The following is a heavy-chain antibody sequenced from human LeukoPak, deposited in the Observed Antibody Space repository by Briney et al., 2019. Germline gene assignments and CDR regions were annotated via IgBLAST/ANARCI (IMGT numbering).Heavy chain of an antibody. CDR2: ISGSGGSA. CDR3: ARDSGIYDSSGYYGHSYYGMDV. CDR1: GCTFASYA. D-gene: IGHD3-22*01. V-gene: IGHV3-23*01. J-gene: IGHJ6*02. Sequence: GGSLRLSCAASGCTFASYAMTWVRRAPGKGLEWFSAISGSGGSAYYADSVKGRFTISRDNYKNTLYLQMNSLRAEDTDVYYCARDSGIYDSSGYYGHSYYGMDVWGQGTTVTVSS.